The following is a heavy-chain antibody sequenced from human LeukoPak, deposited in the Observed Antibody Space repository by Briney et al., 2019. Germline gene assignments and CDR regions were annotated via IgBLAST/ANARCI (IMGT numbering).Heavy chain of an antibody. CDR1: GFTFSSYE. J-gene: IGHJ4*02. D-gene: IGHD3-10*01. CDR2: ISSSGSTI. CDR3: AKPSQARFRDPGAFDS. V-gene: IGHV3-48*03. Sequence: GGSLRLSCAASGFTFSSYEMNWVRQAPGKGLEWVSYISSSGSTIYYADSVKGRFTISRDNAKNSLYPQMNSLRAEDTALYYCAKPSQARFRDPGAFDSWGQGTLVTVSS.